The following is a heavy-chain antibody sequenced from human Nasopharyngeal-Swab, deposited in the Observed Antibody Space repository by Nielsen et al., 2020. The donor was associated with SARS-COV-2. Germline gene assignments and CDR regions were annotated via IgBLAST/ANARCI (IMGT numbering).Heavy chain of an antibody. D-gene: IGHD1-26*01. CDR2: IKQGGSEK. CDR1: GFTFRNYW. Sequence: GESLKISCAASGFTFRNYWMSWVRQAPGKGLEWVANIKQGGSEKHYVDSVKGRFTISRDNAKNSLYLQMNSLRAEDTAVYYCARGVGAKGYWGQGTLVTVSS. J-gene: IGHJ4*02. CDR3: ARGVGAKGY. V-gene: IGHV3-7*01.